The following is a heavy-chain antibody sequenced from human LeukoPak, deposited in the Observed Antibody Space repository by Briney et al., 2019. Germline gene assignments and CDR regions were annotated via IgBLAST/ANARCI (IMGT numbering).Heavy chain of an antibody. CDR1: GYTFTGYY. CDR3: AREEGSIAVAGLIDY. Sequence: ASVKVSCKASGYTFTGYYMHWVRQALGQGLEWMGRINPNSGGTNYAQKFQGRVTMTRDTSISTAYMELSRLRSDDTAVYYCAREEGSIAVAGLIDYWGQGTLVTASS. D-gene: IGHD6-19*01. V-gene: IGHV1-2*06. J-gene: IGHJ4*02. CDR2: INPNSGGT.